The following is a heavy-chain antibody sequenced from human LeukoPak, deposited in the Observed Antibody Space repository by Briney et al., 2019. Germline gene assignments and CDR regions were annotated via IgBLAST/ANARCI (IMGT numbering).Heavy chain of an antibody. CDR1: GGSFSGYY. J-gene: IGHJ4*02. CDR3: ARDWLRGYSSTFDY. D-gene: IGHD5-18*01. CDR2: INHSGST. V-gene: IGHV4-34*01. Sequence: PSETLSLTCAVYGGSFSGYYWSWIRQPPGKGLEWIGEINHSGSTNYNPSLKSRVTISVDTSKNQFSLKLTYMTAADTAVYYCARDWLRGYSSTFDYWGQGTLVTVSS.